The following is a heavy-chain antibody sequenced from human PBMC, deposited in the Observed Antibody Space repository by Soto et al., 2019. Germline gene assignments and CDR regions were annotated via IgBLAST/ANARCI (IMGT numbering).Heavy chain of an antibody. Sequence: VAGGKIVSHYCRRILQKPGKGLEWIGHIYYSGSTKYNPSLKSRVLISIDTSKNQFSLRLTSVTAADTAIYFFAIIGGAYVSNSWIDPCGQGAPVT. J-gene: IGHJ5*02. V-gene: IGHV4-59*11. CDR1: GGKIVSHY. CDR2: IYYSGST. D-gene: IGHD3-16*01. CDR3: AIIGGAYVSNSWIDP.